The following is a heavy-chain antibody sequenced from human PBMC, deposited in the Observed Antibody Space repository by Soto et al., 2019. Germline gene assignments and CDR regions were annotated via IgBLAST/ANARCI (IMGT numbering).Heavy chain of an antibody. Sequence: QVQLVQSGAEVKKPGSSVKVSCKASGGTFSSYAISWVRQAPGQGLEWMGGIIPIFGTANYAQKFQGRVTITADESTSTAYMELSSLRSEDTAVYYCARARTMVRGVIIPHYYYYGMDVWGQGTTVTVSS. D-gene: IGHD3-10*01. CDR3: ARARTMVRGVIIPHYYYYGMDV. V-gene: IGHV1-69*01. CDR2: IIPIFGTA. CDR1: GGTFSSYA. J-gene: IGHJ6*02.